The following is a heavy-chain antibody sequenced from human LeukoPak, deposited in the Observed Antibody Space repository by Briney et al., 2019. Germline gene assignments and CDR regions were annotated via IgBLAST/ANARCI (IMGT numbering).Heavy chain of an antibody. CDR2: IYYSGST. V-gene: IGHV4-59*01. CDR3: ARVDTYYDILTGYYPLATFDI. J-gene: IGHJ3*02. Sequence: SETLSLTCTVSGGSISSYYWSWIRQPPGKGLEWIGYIYYSGSTNYNPSLKSRVTISVDTSKNQFSLKLSSVTAADTAVYYCARVDTYYDILTGYYPLATFDIWGQGTMVTVSS. D-gene: IGHD3-9*01. CDR1: GGSISSYY.